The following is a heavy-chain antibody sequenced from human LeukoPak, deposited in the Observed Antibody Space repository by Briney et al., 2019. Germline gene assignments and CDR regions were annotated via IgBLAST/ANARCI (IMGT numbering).Heavy chain of an antibody. J-gene: IGHJ6*03. CDR1: GYTFTGYY. CDR2: INPNSGGT. V-gene: IGHV1-2*02. D-gene: IGHD3-10*01. CDR3: ARGFSGSYYGSGSYYNPPYYYYMDV. Sequence: ASVKVSCKASGYTFTGYYMHWVRQAPGQGLEWMGWINPNSGGTNYAQKFQGRVTMTRDTSTSTAYMELSRLRSDDTAVYYCARGFSGSYYGSGSYYNPPYYYYMDVWGKGTTVTVSS.